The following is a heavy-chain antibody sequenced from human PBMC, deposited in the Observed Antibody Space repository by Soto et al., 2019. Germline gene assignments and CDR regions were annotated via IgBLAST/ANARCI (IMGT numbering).Heavy chain of an antibody. CDR3: ARVPGGRYCSSTSCYLDHYGMAF. CDR1: GGTFSSYA. D-gene: IGHD2-2*01. V-gene: IGHV1-69*13. Sequence: GASVKVSCKASGGTFSSYAISWVRQAPGQGLEWMGGIIPIFGTANYAQKFQGRVTITADESTSTAYMELSSLRSEDTAVYYCARVPGGRYCSSTSCYLDHYGMAFWGQGTSVTVSS. CDR2: IIPIFGTA. J-gene: IGHJ6*02.